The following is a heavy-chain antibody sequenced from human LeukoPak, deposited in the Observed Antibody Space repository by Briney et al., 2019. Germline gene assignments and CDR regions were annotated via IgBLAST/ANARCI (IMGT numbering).Heavy chain of an antibody. J-gene: IGHJ6*03. D-gene: IGHD2-2*01. V-gene: IGHV4-59*11. CDR1: GGSISSHY. Sequence: SETLSLTCTVSGGSISSHYWSWLRQPPGKGLEWGGYIYYSGSTIYNPSLKSRVTISVDTSKNQFSLKLSSVTAADTAVYYCARATEYCSSTSCYYYMDVWGKGTTVTVSS. CDR2: IYYSGST. CDR3: ARATEYCSSTSCYYYMDV.